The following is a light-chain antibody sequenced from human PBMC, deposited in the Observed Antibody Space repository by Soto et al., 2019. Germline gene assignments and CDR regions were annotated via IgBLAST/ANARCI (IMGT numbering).Light chain of an antibody. J-gene: IGKJ4*01. Sequence: EIVMTQSPATLSVSPVEITTLSVMASQSVGNNLAWYQQKPGQAPRLLIYGAYTRATGIPDRFSGSGSGTDFTLTISRLEPEDFAVYYCQQYGSSPLTFGRGTKVDIK. CDR1: QSVGNN. CDR3: QQYGSSPLT. CDR2: GAY. V-gene: IGKV3-20*01.